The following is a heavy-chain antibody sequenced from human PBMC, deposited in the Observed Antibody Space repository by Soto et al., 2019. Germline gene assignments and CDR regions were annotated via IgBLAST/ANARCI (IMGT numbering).Heavy chain of an antibody. CDR2: IYYSGST. V-gene: IGHV4-30-4*01. CDR3: ASFRGSRSYYILAAFAF. D-gene: IGHD3-10*01. Sequence: PSETPSLTCTVSGGSISSGDYYWSWIRQPPGKGLEWIGYIYYSGSTYYNPSLKSRVTISVDTSKNQFSLKLSSVTAADTAVYYCASFRGSRSYYILAAFAFSGQFPTLTVSS. CDR1: GGSISSGDYY. J-gene: IGHJ3*01.